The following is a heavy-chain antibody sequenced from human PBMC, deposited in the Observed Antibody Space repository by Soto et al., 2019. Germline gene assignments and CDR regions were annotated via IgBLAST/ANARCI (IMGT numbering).Heavy chain of an antibody. CDR1: GYAFSSYG. V-gene: IGHV1-18*01. CDR2: ISAHDGDI. D-gene: IGHD2-8*01. CDR3: VRDFLHDHVVPAAYSVCFEP. J-gene: IGHJ5*02. Sequence: ASVKVCCKASGYAFSSYGISWVLQAPGQGPEWMGWISAHDGDINYAQRFQGRLTMTTDTPTSTAYMELRSLRSGDTAVYYCVRDFLHDHVVPAAYSVCFEPWGKG.